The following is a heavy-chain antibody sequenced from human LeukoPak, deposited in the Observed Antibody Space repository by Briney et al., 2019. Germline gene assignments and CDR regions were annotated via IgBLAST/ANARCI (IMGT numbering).Heavy chain of an antibody. Sequence: GGSLTLSSVGIGLTFRNYGMNWVRPAPGTGLEWVAGMREDGGQEYYVDSVRGRFTISRDSAKNFLYLQMNSLRVEDTAVYYCVRALSSSSPYWGQGTLVTVSS. CDR1: GLTFRNYG. D-gene: IGHD6-6*01. CDR3: VRALSSSSPY. V-gene: IGHV3-7*03. J-gene: IGHJ4*02. CDR2: MREDGGQE.